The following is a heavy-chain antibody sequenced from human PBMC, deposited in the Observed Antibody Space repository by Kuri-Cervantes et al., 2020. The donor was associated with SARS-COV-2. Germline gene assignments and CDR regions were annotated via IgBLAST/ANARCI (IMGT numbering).Heavy chain of an antibody. D-gene: IGHD3-22*01. CDR1: GGSVSSDTYY. CDR2: IYYSGST. V-gene: IGHV4-61*01. J-gene: IGHJ4*02. CDR3: ARDWRYYDSSGFYSYYFDS. Sequence: EPLKISCTVSGGSVSSDTYYWSWIRQPPGKGLEWIGYIYYSGSTNYNPSLKSRVTISVDTSKNQFSLKLNSVTAADTAVYYCARDWRYYDSSGFYSYYFDSWGQGTLVTVSS.